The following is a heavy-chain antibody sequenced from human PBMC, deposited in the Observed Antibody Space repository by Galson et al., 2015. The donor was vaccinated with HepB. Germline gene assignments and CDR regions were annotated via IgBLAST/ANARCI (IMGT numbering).Heavy chain of an antibody. CDR2: IKSKTDGGTT. D-gene: IGHD1-26*01. CDR1: GFTFSNAW. Sequence: SLRLSCAASGFTFSNAWMSWVRQAPGKGLEWVGRIKSKTDGGTTDYAAPVKGRFTISRDDSKNTLYVQMNRLKTEDTAVYYGSTEFIVGATRTNYFDYWGQGTLVTVSS. CDR3: STEFIVGATRTNYFDY. J-gene: IGHJ4*02. V-gene: IGHV3-15*01.